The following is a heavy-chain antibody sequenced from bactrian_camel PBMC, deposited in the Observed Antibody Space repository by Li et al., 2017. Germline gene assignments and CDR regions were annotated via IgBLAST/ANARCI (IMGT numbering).Heavy chain of an antibody. CDR3: AADLNDGYCPEGWQGTYEYHY. CDR2: ISRGGGST. CDR1: GFTFRNYD. Sequence: CAASGFTFRNYDMTWVRQAPGKGLEWVSSISRGGGSTYYADSVKGRFTISRDNAKNTLYLQMNSLKPDDTAMYYCAADLNDGYCPEGWQGTYEYHYWGRGTQVTVS. J-gene: IGHJ4*01. D-gene: IGHD2*01. V-gene: IGHV3S40*01.